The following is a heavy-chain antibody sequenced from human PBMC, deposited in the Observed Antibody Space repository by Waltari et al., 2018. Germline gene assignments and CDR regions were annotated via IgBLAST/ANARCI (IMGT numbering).Heavy chain of an antibody. J-gene: IGHJ5*02. D-gene: IGHD3-3*01. CDR2: IIPIFGTA. V-gene: IGHV1-69*05. CDR3: AREGLGGLRWRGWFDP. CDR1: GGPFSSYA. Sequence: QVQLVQSGAEVKKPGSSVKVSCKASGGPFSSYAISWVRQAPGQGLEWMGGIIPIFGTANYAQKFQGRVTITTDESTSTAYMELSSLRSEDTAVYYCAREGLGGLRWRGWFDPWGQGTLVTVSS.